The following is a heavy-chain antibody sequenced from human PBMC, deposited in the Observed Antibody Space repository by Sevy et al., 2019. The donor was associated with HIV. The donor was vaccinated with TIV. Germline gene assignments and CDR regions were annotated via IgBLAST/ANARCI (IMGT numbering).Heavy chain of an antibody. D-gene: IGHD3-10*01. V-gene: IGHV3-30*18. J-gene: IGHJ6*02. CDR1: GFTFSSYD. Sequence: GGSLRLSCAASGFTFSSYDMHWVRQAPGKGLEWVAIILHDGSYREYVDSVRGRFTMSRDKSKNTMYLPMNGLSIEDRAVYYCAKNRLPGGSYFSRHGLDVWGRGTTVTVSS. CDR2: ILHDGSYR. CDR3: AKNRLPGGSYFSRHGLDV.